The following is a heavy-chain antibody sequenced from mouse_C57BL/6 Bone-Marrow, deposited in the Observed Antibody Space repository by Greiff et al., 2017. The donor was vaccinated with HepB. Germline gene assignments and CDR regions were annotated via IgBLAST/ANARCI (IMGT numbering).Heavy chain of an antibody. Sequence: VQLQQSGAELARPGASVKLSCKASGYTFTSYGISWVKQRTGQGLEWIGEIYPRSGNTYYNEKFKGKATLTADKSSSTAYMALRSLTSEDSAVYFCSTVVAPGYFDVWGTGTTVTVSS. D-gene: IGHD1-1*01. CDR1: GYTFTSYG. CDR2: IYPRSGNT. V-gene: IGHV1-81*01. CDR3: STVVAPGYFDV. J-gene: IGHJ1*03.